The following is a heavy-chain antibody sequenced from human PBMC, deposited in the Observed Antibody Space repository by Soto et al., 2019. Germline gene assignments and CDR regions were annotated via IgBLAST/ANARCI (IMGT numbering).Heavy chain of an antibody. D-gene: IGHD5-12*01. CDR3: VKSRGGNNFDFFD. J-gene: IGHJ4*02. CDR1: GFTFSSYA. Sequence: GSLRLSCSASGFTFSSYAMHWVRQAPGKGLEYVSGVRGNGDPPFYADSVKGRFTISRDNSKNTLYLQMSSLSADDTAVYYCVKSRGGNNFDFFDWGQGALVTVSS. CDR2: VRGNGDPP. V-gene: IGHV3-64D*06.